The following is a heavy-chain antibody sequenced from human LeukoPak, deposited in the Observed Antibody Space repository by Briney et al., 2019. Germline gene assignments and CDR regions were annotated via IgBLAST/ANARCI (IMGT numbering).Heavy chain of an antibody. D-gene: IGHD6-13*01. CDR2: VDPEDGET. V-gene: IGHV1-69-2*01. CDR1: GYTFTDYY. Sequence: ASVKISSKVSGYTFTDYYMHWVQQAPGKGLEWMGLVDPEDGETIYAEKFQGRVTITADTSTNTAYMELSSLRSEDTAVYYCATVRKYSSSWYKSYYYYIDVWGKGTTVTVSS. J-gene: IGHJ6*03. CDR3: ATVRKYSSSWYKSYYYYIDV.